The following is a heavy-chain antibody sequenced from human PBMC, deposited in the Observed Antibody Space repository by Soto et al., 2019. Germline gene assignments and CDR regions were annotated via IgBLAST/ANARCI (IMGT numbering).Heavy chain of an antibody. D-gene: IGHD6-19*01. V-gene: IGHV1-3*01. Sequence: QVQLVQSGAEVKKPGASVKVSCKASGYTFTSYAMHWVRQAPGQRLEWMGWINAGNGNTKYSKKFQGRVTITRDTSASTAYMELSSLRSEDTAVYYCARDPVALAVGGLPYWGQGTLVTVSS. J-gene: IGHJ4*02. CDR1: GYTFTSYA. CDR3: ARDPVALAVGGLPY. CDR2: INAGNGNT.